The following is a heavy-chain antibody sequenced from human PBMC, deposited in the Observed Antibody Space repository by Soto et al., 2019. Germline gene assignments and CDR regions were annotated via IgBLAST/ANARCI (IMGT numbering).Heavy chain of an antibody. CDR3: ARASGYYDSSGSDSFDI. CDR1: GGTFSSYA. J-gene: IGHJ3*02. CDR2: IIPIFSTA. V-gene: IGHV1-69*01. D-gene: IGHD3-22*01. Sequence: QVQLVQSGAEVKKPGSSVKVSCKASGGTFSSYAISWVRQAPGQGLEWMGGIIPIFSTANYAQKFQGRVTITADESTSTAYMGLSSLRSEDSAVYYCARASGYYDSSGSDSFDIWGRGTMVTVSS.